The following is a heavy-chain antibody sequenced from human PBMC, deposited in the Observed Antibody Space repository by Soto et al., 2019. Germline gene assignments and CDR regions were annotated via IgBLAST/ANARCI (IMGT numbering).Heavy chain of an antibody. Sequence: QLQLQESGSGLVKPSQTLSLTCAVSGGSISSGGYSWSWIRQPPGKGLEWIGYIYHSGSTYYNPSLKSRGPISVDRPKNQFSLKLSSVPAADTAVYYCAYIRLGELSLNGWGQGTLVTVSS. V-gene: IGHV4-30-2*01. CDR3: AYIRLGELSLNG. D-gene: IGHD3-16*02. CDR2: IYHSGST. CDR1: GGSISSGGYS. J-gene: IGHJ4*02.